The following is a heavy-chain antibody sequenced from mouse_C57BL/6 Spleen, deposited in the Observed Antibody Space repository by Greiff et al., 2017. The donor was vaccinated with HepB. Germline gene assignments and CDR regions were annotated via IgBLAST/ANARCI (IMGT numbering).Heavy chain of an antibody. CDR2: INPNYGTT. Sequence: VQLKQSGPELVKPGASVKISCKASGYSFTDYNMNWVKQSNGKSLEWIGVINPNYGTTSYNQKFKGKATLTVDQSSSTAYMQLNSLTSEDSAVYYCASPIYYGNYAWFAYWGQGTLVTVSA. V-gene: IGHV1-39*01. CDR1: GYSFTDYN. J-gene: IGHJ3*01. CDR3: ASPIYYGNYAWFAY. D-gene: IGHD2-1*01.